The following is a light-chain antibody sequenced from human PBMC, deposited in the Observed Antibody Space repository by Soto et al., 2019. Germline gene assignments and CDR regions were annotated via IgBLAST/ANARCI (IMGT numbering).Light chain of an antibody. Sequence: DIQMTQSPSSLSASVGDRVTITCRASQSISSYLNWYQQKPGKAPKLLIYATSSMQSGVPSRFSGSGYGTDFTLTISSLQPEDFATYYCQQSYSSPSGLTFGGGTKVDIK. V-gene: IGKV1-39*01. CDR3: QQSYSSPSGLT. CDR1: QSISSY. CDR2: ATS. J-gene: IGKJ4*01.